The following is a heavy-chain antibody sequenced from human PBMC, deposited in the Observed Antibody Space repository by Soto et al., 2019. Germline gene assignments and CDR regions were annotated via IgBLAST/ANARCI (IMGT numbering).Heavy chain of an antibody. CDR3: ARGSGVADY. Sequence: EVQLVESGGGLVQPGGSLRLSCAASGFTFSRYRMHWVRQVPGKGLVWVSRINGDGSSTTYVDSVKGRFTISRDNAKNTVDLQMNSLRAEDTAVYYCARGSGVADYWGQGILVTVSS. V-gene: IGHV3-74*01. D-gene: IGHD3-10*01. CDR2: INGDGSST. CDR1: GFTFSRYR. J-gene: IGHJ4*02.